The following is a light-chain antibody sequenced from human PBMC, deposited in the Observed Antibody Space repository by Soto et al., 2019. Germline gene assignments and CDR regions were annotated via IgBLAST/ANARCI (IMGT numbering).Light chain of an antibody. CDR1: QSVSDMY. Sequence: EIVLTQSPGTLSLSPGERATLSCRAIQSVSDMYLAWYQQKPGQAPRLLIYAYNRATGIPDRFSGSGSGTDFTLTISRLEPEDFAVYYCHHYGTSALFGPGTKVDIK. J-gene: IGKJ3*01. V-gene: IGKV3-20*01. CDR3: HHYGTSAL. CDR2: AY.